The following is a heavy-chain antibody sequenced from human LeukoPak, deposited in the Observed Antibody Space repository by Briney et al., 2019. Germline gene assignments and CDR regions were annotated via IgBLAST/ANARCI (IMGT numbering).Heavy chain of an antibody. V-gene: IGHV3-21*01. CDR2: ISGSSSYI. J-gene: IGHJ4*02. CDR1: GFTFSSYS. CDR3: ARSYYYGSGSLAI. D-gene: IGHD3-10*01. Sequence: GGSLRLSCAASGFTFSSYSMNWVRQAPGKGLEWVSFISGSSSYIYYADSVKGRFTISRDNAKNSLYLQMNSLRAEDTAVYYCARSYYYGSGSLAIWGQGTLVTVSS.